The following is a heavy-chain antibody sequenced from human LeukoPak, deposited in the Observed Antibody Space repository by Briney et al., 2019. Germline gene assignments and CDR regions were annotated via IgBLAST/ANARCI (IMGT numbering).Heavy chain of an antibody. CDR1: GYTFISYH. J-gene: IGHJ4*02. Sequence: ASVKVSCKASGYTFISYHMHWARQAPGQGLEWMGIINPRGGFTTYAQKFQGRVTMTRDTSTTTVYMELSSLRSEDTAVYYCARAGGTAMVEGYWGQGTLVTVFS. CDR2: INPRGGFT. D-gene: IGHD5-18*01. V-gene: IGHV1-46*01. CDR3: ARAGGTAMVEGY.